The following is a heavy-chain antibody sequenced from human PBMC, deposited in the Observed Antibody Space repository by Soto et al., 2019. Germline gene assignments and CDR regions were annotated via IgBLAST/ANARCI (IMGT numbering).Heavy chain of an antibody. V-gene: IGHV3-21*01. D-gene: IGHD6-19*01. J-gene: IGHJ4*02. CDR1: GFTFSTYS. CDR2: ISSTSSYI. CDR3: ARDRAGYSTGWDNFDY. Sequence: PGGSLRLSCAASGFTFSTYSMNWVRQAPGKGLEWVSSISSTSSYIFYAESVKGRFTISRDNAKNSLYLQMNSLRAEDTAVYYCARDRAGYSTGWDNFDYWGQGTPVTVSS.